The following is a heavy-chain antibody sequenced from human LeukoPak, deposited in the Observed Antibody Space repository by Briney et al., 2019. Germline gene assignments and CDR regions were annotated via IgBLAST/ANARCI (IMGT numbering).Heavy chain of an antibody. CDR3: AGPLAAAGTSPEYFQH. D-gene: IGHD6-13*01. V-gene: IGHV3-74*01. Sequence: GGSLRLSCAASGFTFSSYWMHWVRQAPGKGLVWVSRINSDGSSTSYADSVKGRFTISRDNAKNTLYLQMNSLRAEDTAVYYCAGPLAAAGTSPEYFQHWGQGTLVTVSS. CDR1: GFTFSSYW. CDR2: INSDGSST. J-gene: IGHJ1*01.